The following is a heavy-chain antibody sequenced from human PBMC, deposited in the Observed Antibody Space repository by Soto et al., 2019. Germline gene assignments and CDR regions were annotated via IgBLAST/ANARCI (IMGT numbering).Heavy chain of an antibody. CDR3: AKDTRYGDYVRWFDF. Sequence: GGSLRLSCAASGFTFSSYAMTWVRQAPGRGLEGVSGITGSGGRTYYADAVKGRFTISRDNSKSTLYLQMNSLRAEDTAVYYCAKDTRYGDYVRWFDFWGQGTLVTVSS. J-gene: IGHJ5*01. CDR2: ITGSGGRT. V-gene: IGHV3-23*01. CDR1: GFTFSSYA. D-gene: IGHD4-17*01.